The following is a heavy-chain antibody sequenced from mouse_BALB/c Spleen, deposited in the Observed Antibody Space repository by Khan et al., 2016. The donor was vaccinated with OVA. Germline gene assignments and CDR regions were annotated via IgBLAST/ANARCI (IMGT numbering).Heavy chain of an antibody. CDR3: TRRDYCADYWFLDV. D-gene: IGHD1-1*01. CDR1: GYTFTEYT. Sequence: EVQLQQSGPELVKPGASVRISCKTSGYTFTEYTMHWVKQSHGKSLEWLGGFNPNNGGTSYNQKFKGKATLTVDKSSSTAYMELRSLTSEDSAVYDCTRRDYCADYWFLDVWGAGTTVTVSS. J-gene: IGHJ1*01. CDR2: FNPNNGGT. V-gene: IGHV1-18*01.